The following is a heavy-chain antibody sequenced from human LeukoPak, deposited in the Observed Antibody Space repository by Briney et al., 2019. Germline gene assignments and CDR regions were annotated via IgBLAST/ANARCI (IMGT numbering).Heavy chain of an antibody. V-gene: IGHV4-61*05. J-gene: IGHJ4*02. Sequence: SETLSLTCTVSGGSISSSSYYWGWIRQPLGKGLEWIGYIHYSGSTNYNPSLKSRVTISVDTSKNQFSLNLSSVTAADTAMYYCARGQVSYSAYDFGYWGQGTLVTVSS. CDR2: IHYSGST. CDR1: GGSISSSSYY. D-gene: IGHD5-12*01. CDR3: ARGQVSYSAYDFGY.